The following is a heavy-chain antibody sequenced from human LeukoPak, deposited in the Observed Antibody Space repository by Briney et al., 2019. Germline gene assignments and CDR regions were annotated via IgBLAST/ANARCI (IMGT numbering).Heavy chain of an antibody. D-gene: IGHD3-10*01. CDR1: GGSISSSSYY. CDR3: ARVLRITTSRYYFDY. V-gene: IGHV4-39*07. CDR2: IYYSGST. J-gene: IGHJ4*02. Sequence: PSETLSLTCTVSGGSISSSSYYWDWIRQPPGNGLEWIGSIYYSGSTYYNPSLKSRVTISVDTSKNQFSLKLSSVTAADTAVYYCARVLRITTSRYYFDYWGQGTLVTVSS.